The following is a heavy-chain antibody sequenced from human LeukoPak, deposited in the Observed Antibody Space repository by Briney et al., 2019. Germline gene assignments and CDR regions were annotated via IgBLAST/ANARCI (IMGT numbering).Heavy chain of an antibody. CDR1: GFTFSSYG. CDR2: ST. CDR3: AKETSRIGGSMASFDY. J-gene: IGHJ4*02. V-gene: IGHV3-53*01. Sequence: GGSLRLSCAASGFTFSSYGLSWVRQAPGKGLEWVSGSTNYADSVKGRFTISRDNSKNTLYLQMNSLRAEDTAVYYCAKETSRIGGSMASFDYWGQGALVTVSS. D-gene: IGHD1-26*01.